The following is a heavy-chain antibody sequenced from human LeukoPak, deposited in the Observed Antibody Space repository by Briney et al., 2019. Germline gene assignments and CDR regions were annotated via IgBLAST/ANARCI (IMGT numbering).Heavy chain of an antibody. Sequence: GGSLRLSCAASGFTFSSYGMSWVRQAPGKGLVWVSYINPDGSNTNYADSVKGRFTISRDNAKNALYLQMNSLRAEDTAVYYCARAVYYGSGSFDYWGQGTLVTVSS. V-gene: IGHV3-74*01. J-gene: IGHJ4*02. CDR3: ARAVYYGSGSFDY. D-gene: IGHD3-10*01. CDR2: INPDGSNT. CDR1: GFTFSSYG.